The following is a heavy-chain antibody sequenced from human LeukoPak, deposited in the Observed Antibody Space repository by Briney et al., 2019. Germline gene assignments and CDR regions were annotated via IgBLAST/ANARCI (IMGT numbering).Heavy chain of an antibody. CDR1: GGSIGSYY. J-gene: IGHJ4*02. V-gene: IGHV4-39*01. CDR2: IYYSGNT. Sequence: SETLSLTCIVSGGSIGSYYWGWIRQPPGKGLEWIGSIYYSGNTYYNPSLKSRVTISVDTSKNQFSLKLSSVTAADTAVYYCSSSAYYGYYFDYWGQGTLVTVSS. CDR3: SSSAYYGYYFDY. D-gene: IGHD3-22*01.